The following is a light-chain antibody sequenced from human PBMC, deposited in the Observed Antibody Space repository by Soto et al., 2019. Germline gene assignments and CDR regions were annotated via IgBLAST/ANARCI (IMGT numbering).Light chain of an antibody. J-gene: IGKJ1*01. CDR1: QSVSSSY. CDR3: QQYGSSTGT. V-gene: IGKV3-20*01. Sequence: EIVLTQSPGTLSLSPGERATLSCRASQSVSSSYLAWYQQKPGQAPRLIIYGASSRATGIPDRFSGSGSGTDVTLTISRLEPEDFAVYYYQQYGSSTGTCGKVTTVEIK. CDR2: GAS.